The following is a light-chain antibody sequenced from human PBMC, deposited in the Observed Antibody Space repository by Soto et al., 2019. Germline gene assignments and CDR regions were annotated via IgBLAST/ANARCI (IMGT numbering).Light chain of an antibody. CDR3: QTWGTGFQV. V-gene: IGLV4-69*01. CDR1: SGHSNYA. J-gene: IGLJ1*01. Sequence: QSVLTQSPSASASLGASVKLTCTLSSGHSNYAIAWHQQQPEKGPRYLMKLNSDGSHIKGDGIPDRFSGSSSGAERYLTISILQSEDEADYYCQTWGTGFQVFGTGTKLTVL. CDR2: LNSDGSH.